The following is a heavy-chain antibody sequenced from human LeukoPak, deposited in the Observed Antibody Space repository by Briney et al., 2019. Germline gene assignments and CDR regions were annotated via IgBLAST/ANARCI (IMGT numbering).Heavy chain of an antibody. D-gene: IGHD3-10*01. J-gene: IGHJ4*02. V-gene: IGHV1-2*02. CDR3: ASEGLWFGELSPVY. CDR1: GYTFTGYY. CDR2: INPNSGGT. Sequence: GASVKVSCKASGYTFTGYYMHWVRQAPGRGREWMGWINPNSGGTNYAQKFQGRVTMTRDTSISTAYMELSRLRSDDTAVYYCASEGLWFGELSPVYWGQGTLVTVSS.